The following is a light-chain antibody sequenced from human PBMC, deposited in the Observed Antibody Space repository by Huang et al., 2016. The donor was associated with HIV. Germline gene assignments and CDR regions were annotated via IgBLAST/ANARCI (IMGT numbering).Light chain of an antibody. CDR1: QSVSSN. CDR2: GAS. Sequence: EIVLTQSPATLSVSPGERATLSCRASQSVSSNLAWYQQKPGQAPRLLIYGASTRATGIPGRFSGSGSGTEFTLTFSSLQSEDFALYYCQQYNDWPPWTFGQGTKVEIK. J-gene: IGKJ1*01. CDR3: QQYNDWPPWT. V-gene: IGKV3-15*01.